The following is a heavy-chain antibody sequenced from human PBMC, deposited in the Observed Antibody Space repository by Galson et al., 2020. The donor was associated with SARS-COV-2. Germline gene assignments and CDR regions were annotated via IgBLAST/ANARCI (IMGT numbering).Heavy chain of an antibody. CDR1: GFTFSSYW. D-gene: IGHD2-8*01. J-gene: IGHJ6*02. CDR3: ARGNGYGLDV. CDR2: INSDGRST. V-gene: IGHV3-74*01. Sequence: GESLKISCAASGFTFSSYWMHWVRQVPGKGLVWVSRINSDGRSTSYADSVKGRFTISRDNANNTLYLQMNSLRADDTAVFYCARGNGYGLDVWGQGTTVTVSS.